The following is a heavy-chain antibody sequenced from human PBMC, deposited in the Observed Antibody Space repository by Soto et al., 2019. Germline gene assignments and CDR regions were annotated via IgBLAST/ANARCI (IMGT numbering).Heavy chain of an antibody. D-gene: IGHD3-16*01. V-gene: IGHV3-30*18. CDR1: GFTFSSYG. CDR3: AKELLGSVDY. CDR2: ILYDGSNK. Sequence: QVQLVESGGGVVQPGRSLRLSCAASGFTFSSYGMHWVRQAPGKGLEWVAVILYDGSNKYYADSVKGRFTISRDNSKNTLYLQMNSLRAEDTAVYYCAKELLGSVDYWGQGALVTVSS. J-gene: IGHJ4*02.